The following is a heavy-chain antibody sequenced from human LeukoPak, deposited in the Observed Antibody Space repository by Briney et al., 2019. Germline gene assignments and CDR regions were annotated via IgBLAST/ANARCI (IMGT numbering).Heavy chain of an antibody. V-gene: IGHV4-59*08. CDR2: IYYSGST. J-gene: IGHJ4*02. D-gene: IGHD2-21*02. CDR3: ARLQYGGNSVGDFDY. Sequence: KTSETLSLTCTVSGGSISSYYWSWIRQPPGKGLEWIGYIYYSGSTNYNPSLKSRVTISVDTSKNQFSLKLSSVTAADTAVYYCARLQYGGNSVGDFDYWGQGTLVTVSS. CDR1: GGSISSYY.